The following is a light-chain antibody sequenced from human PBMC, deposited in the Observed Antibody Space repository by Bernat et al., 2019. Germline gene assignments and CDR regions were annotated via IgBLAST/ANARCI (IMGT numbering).Light chain of an antibody. CDR2: DVS. J-gene: IGLJ1*01. Sequence: QSALTQPASMSGSPGQSITISCTGTSSDVGAYNYVSWYQQHPGKAPKVMIYDVSNRPSGVSNRFSGSKSGNTASLTISGLQAEDEADYYCSSYTSTTTPYVFGTGTKVTVL. V-gene: IGLV2-14*03. CDR1: SSDVGAYNY. CDR3: SSYTSTTTPYV.